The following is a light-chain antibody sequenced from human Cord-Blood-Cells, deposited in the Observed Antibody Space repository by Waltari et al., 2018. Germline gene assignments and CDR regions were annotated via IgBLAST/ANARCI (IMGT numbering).Light chain of an antibody. CDR1: NIGSKS. CDR2: YDS. J-gene: IGLJ2*01. V-gene: IGLV3-21*04. Sequence: SYVLTQPPSVSVAPGKTARITCGGNNIGSKSVHWYQQKPGQAPVLVIYYDSDRPSGIPERFSGSNSGNTATLTISRVGAGDEADYYCQVWDSSSDHNVVFGGGTKLTVL. CDR3: QVWDSSSDHNVV.